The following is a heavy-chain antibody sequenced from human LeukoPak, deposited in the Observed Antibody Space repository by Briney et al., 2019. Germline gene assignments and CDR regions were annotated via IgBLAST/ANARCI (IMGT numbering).Heavy chain of an antibody. J-gene: IGHJ4*02. D-gene: IGHD5-24*01. CDR1: LFTFCRHL. CDR3: VRDLWGDRDGFFDC. Sequence: VGSLRLSRVDSLFTFCRHLVHWVRPGPGEGPVWVARIDSHARSASYGVSEKGRVTTSRDNAKNTLYLQMNDLRAEDTAVYNCVRDLWGDRDGFFDCWGQGNLVTASS. V-gene: IGHV3-74*01. CDR2: IDSHARSA.